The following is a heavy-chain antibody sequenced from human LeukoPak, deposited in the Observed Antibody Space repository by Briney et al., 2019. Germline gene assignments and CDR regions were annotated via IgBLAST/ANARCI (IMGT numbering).Heavy chain of an antibody. CDR1: GYTFTAYA. CDR2: IDADNGDT. V-gene: IGHV1-3*01. CDR3: ARGSTSDWPLDH. J-gene: IGHJ4*02. Sequence: GASVKVSCKASGYTFTAYAIHWVRQAPGQRFEWMGWIDADNGDTAYSQNFQGRVTITRDTSARTVCMELSSLRSEDTAVYYCARGSTSDWPLDHWGQETLVTISS. D-gene: IGHD6-19*01.